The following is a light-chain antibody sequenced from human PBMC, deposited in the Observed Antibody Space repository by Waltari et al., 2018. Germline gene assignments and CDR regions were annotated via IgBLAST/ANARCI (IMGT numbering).Light chain of an antibody. CDR1: QNINTW. CDR2: KAS. V-gene: IGKV1-5*03. Sequence: DIQMTQSPSTLSASVGDRVTITCRASQNINTWLAWHQQKPGKAPNLLIYKASSLESGVPSRCSGSGSGTEFTLTISSLQPDDVATYYCLQYNGEPRTFGQGTKVEVK. J-gene: IGKJ1*01. CDR3: LQYNGEPRT.